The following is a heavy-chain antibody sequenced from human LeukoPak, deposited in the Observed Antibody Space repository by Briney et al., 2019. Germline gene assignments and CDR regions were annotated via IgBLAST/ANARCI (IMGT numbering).Heavy chain of an antibody. CDR3: ARGYSPTIRTTGNDY. CDR2: INPSGGST. D-gene: IGHD1-1*01. J-gene: IGHJ4*02. CDR1: GYTFTSYY. V-gene: IGHV1-46*01. Sequence: ASVKFSCKASGYTFTSYYMHWVRQAPGQGLEWMGIINPSGGSTSYAQKFQGRVTMTRDTSTSTVYMELSSLRSEDTAVYYCARGYSPTIRTTGNDYWGQGTLVTVSS.